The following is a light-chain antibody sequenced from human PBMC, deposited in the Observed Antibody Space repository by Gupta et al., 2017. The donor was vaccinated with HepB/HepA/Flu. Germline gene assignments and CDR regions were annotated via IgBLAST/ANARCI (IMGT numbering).Light chain of an antibody. Sequence: QSVLTQPPSVSEAPRQRVPISCSGSSSNIGNNAVNWYQQLPAKAPKLLIYYDGRRPSAVSDRFSGSKSGTSASLAISGLQAEDEADYYCAALDASRNYWVFGGGTKLTVL. CDR2: YDG. CDR1: SSNIGNNA. V-gene: IGLV1-36*01. J-gene: IGLJ3*02. CDR3: AALDASRNYWV.